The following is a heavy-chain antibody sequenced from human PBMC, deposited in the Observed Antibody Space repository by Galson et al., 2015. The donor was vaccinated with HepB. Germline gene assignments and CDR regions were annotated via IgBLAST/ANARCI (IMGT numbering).Heavy chain of an antibody. CDR1: GFTFSRYW. D-gene: IGHD6-13*01. CDR2: INSDGSTT. Sequence: SLRLSCAASGFTFSRYWMHWVRQAPGKGLVWVSRINSDGSTTIYADSVKGRFTISRDNAKNSLYLQMNSLRAEDTAVYYCASDPEQQLAPSGHDYWGQGTLVTVSS. V-gene: IGHV3-74*01. CDR3: ASDPEQQLAPSGHDY. J-gene: IGHJ4*02.